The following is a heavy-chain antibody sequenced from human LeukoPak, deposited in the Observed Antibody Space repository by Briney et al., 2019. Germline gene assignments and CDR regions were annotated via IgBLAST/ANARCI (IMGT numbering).Heavy chain of an antibody. Sequence: PRRSLRLSFAALGFTFSNVWMSAGRPAPGKRVEWGGRIKSKTDGGTTNYPAPVKGRFTISRANTKFTWYLQMYSLQTEDTAVYYCTTAEGYYDILTGYPLDYWGQGTLVTVSS. V-gene: IGHV3-15*01. J-gene: IGHJ4*02. CDR3: TTAEGYYDILTGYPLDY. CDR1: GFTFSNVW. D-gene: IGHD3-9*01. CDR2: IKSKTDGGTT.